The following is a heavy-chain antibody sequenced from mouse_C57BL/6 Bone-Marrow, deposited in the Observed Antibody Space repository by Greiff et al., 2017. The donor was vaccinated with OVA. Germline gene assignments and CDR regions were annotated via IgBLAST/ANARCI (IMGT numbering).Heavy chain of an antibody. CDR1: GYTFTSYG. CDR2: IYPRSGNT. D-gene: IGHD1-1*01. CDR3: AIRIYYYGSSSYYFDY. Sequence: VQLQQSGAELVRPGASVKLSCKASGYTFTSYGISWVKQRTGQGLEWIGEIYPRSGNTYYNEKFKGKATLTADKSSSTAYMELLSLTSEDAAVYFCAIRIYYYGSSSYYFDYWGQGTTLTVSS. V-gene: IGHV1-81*01. J-gene: IGHJ2*01.